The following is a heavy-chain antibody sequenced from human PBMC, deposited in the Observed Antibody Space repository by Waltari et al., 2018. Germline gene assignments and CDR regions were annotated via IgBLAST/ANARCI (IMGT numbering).Heavy chain of an antibody. V-gene: IGHV3-66*01. Sequence: EVQLVESGGGLVQPGRSLRLSCAASGFTFDDYAMHWVRQAPGKGLEWVSVIYSGGSTYYADSVKGRFTISRDNSKNTLYLQMNSLRAEDTAVYYCARDHGSSPEDYWGQGTLVTVSS. J-gene: IGHJ4*02. CDR1: GFTFDDYA. CDR3: ARDHGSSPEDY. D-gene: IGHD6-13*01. CDR2: IYSGGST.